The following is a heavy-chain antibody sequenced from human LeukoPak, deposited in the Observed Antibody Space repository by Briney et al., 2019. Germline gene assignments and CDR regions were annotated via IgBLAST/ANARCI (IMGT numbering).Heavy chain of an antibody. J-gene: IGHJ3*02. D-gene: IGHD3-22*01. V-gene: IGHV3-64*01. CDR1: GFTFSSYA. Sequence: GGSLRLSCAASGFTFSSYAMHWVRQAPGKGLEYVSAISSNGGSTYYANSVKGRFTISRDNAKNSLYLQMNSLRAEDTAVYYCARVLYDSSGYYYLDAFDIWGQGTMVTVSS. CDR2: ISSNGGST. CDR3: ARVLYDSSGYYYLDAFDI.